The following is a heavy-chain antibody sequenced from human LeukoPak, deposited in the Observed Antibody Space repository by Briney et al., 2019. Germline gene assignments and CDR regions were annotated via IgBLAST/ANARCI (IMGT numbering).Heavy chain of an antibody. V-gene: IGHV3-30*02. CDR2: IRYDGSNK. D-gene: IGHD3-22*01. Sequence: GGSLRLSCAASGFTFSSYGMHWVRQAPGKGLEWVAFIRYDGSNKYYADSVKGRFTISRDNPKNTLYLQMNSLRAEDTAVYYCAKDRYDSSGPLTFDIWGQGTMVTVSS. J-gene: IGHJ3*02. CDR1: GFTFSSYG. CDR3: AKDRYDSSGPLTFDI.